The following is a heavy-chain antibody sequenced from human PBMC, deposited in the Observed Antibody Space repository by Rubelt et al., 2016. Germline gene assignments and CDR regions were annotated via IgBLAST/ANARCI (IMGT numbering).Heavy chain of an antibody. V-gene: IGHV4-59*01. CDR1: GASIRTYY. CDR2: IFHDGST. Sequence: QLQLQESGPGLVKPSETLSLTCNVSGASIRTYYWNWIRQSPGKALEWIGHIFHDGSTTYNPSLKSRVAMSVDMSKNLFSLKLMSVTAADTAVYYCASLGGAYDLSFDYWGRGTLVTVSS. D-gene: IGHD3-16*01. CDR3: ASLGGAYDLSFDY. J-gene: IGHJ4*02.